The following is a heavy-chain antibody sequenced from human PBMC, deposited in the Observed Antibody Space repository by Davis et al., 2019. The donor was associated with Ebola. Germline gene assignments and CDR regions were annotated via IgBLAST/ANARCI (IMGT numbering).Heavy chain of an antibody. J-gene: IGHJ5*02. CDR2: ISGSGGST. D-gene: IGHD2-15*01. CDR3: ARDPAPGGYCSGGSCFNWFDP. Sequence: PSETLSLTCTVSGGSISSYYWSWIRQAPGKGLEWVSAISGSGGSTYYADSVKGRFTISRDNSKNTLYLQMNSLRDEDTAVYYCARDPAPGGYCSGGSCFNWFDPWGQGTLVTVSS. CDR1: GGSISSYY. V-gene: IGHV3-23*01.